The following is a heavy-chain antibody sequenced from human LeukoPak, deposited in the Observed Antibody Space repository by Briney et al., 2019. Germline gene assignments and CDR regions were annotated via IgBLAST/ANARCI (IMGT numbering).Heavy chain of an antibody. CDR2: IYSGGNT. CDR1: GFTVSINY. J-gene: IGHJ4*02. D-gene: IGHD2-2*01. CDR3: ARGETSSYDY. V-gene: IGHV3-53*01. Sequence: GGSLRLSCAASGFTVSINYMSWVRQAPGKGLEWVSVIYSGGNTYYADSVKGRFTISRDNSKNTVYLQMNNLRAEDTAVYYCARGETSSYDYWGQGTLVTVSS.